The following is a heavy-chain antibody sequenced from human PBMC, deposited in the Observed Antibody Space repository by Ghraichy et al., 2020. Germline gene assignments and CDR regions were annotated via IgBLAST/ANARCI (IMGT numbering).Heavy chain of an antibody. CDR1: GFTFSNAW. CDR2: IKSKTDGGTT. V-gene: IGHV3-15*01. D-gene: IGHD6-13*01. Sequence: GGSLRLSCAASGFTFSNAWMSWVRQAPGKGLEWVGRIKSKTDGGTTDYAAPVKGRFTISRDDSKNTLYLQMNSLKTEDTAVYYCTTDLSSDYSSSFHWGQGTLVTVSS. CDR3: TTDLSSDYSSSFH. J-gene: IGHJ4*02.